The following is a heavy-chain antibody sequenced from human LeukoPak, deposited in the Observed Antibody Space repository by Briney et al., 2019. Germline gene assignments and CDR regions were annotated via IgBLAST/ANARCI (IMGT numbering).Heavy chain of an antibody. CDR1: GGSISSYY. Sequence: SETLSLTCTVSGGSISSYYWSWIRQPPGKGLEWIGYIHYSGSTNYNPSLKSRVTISVDTSKNQFSLKLSSVTAADTAVYYCARTSGTGRVDYWGQGTLVTVSS. CDR3: ARTSGTGRVDY. J-gene: IGHJ4*02. D-gene: IGHD1-1*01. V-gene: IGHV4-59*01. CDR2: IHYSGST.